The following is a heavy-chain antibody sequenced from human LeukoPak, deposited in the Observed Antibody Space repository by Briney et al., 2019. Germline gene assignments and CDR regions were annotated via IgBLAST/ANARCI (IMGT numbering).Heavy chain of an antibody. D-gene: IGHD3-10*01. Sequence: VGSLRLSCAASGLTLSSDAMSWVRQAPGKGLEWVSAITGSGGATSSADPVKGRSTISRDNSKNTLYLQMNSLRAEDTAVYYCAKSMVREDWFDPRGQGPLVIVSS. J-gene: IGHJ5*02. CDR1: GLTLSSDA. V-gene: IGHV3-23*01. CDR2: ITGSGGAT. CDR3: AKSMVREDWFDP.